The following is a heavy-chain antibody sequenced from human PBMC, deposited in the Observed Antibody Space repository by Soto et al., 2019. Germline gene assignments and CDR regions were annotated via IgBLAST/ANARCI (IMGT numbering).Heavy chain of an antibody. J-gene: IGHJ4*02. CDR2: VYNSGST. V-gene: IGHV4-59*01. CDR3: ARYRREAVAGYTLDK. D-gene: IGHD6-13*01. CDR1: GGSISSNY. Sequence: PSETLSLTCTVSGGSISSNYWTWIRQPPGKGLEWIGYVYNSGSTNYNPSLKSRVTISEDTSKSQFSLKVNSMTAADTAVYYCARYRREAVAGYTLDKWGQGLLMTVYS.